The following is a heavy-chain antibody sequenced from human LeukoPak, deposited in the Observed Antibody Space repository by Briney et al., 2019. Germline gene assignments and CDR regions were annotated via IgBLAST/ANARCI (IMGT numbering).Heavy chain of an antibody. D-gene: IGHD3-10*01. V-gene: IGHV1-18*01. J-gene: IGHJ5*02. CDR2: ISGYNGNT. CDR3: ARDDEEFGELSWFDP. Sequence: GASVKVSCKASGYTFTSSGISWVRQAPGQGLEWLGWISGYNGNTNYAQKFQDRVTMTTDTSTTTAYMELRSLRFDDTALYYCARDDEEFGELSWFDPWGQGTLVTVSS. CDR1: GYTFTSSG.